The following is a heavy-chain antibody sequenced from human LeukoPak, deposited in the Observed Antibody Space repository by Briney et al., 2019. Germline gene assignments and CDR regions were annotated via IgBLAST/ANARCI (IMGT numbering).Heavy chain of an antibody. V-gene: IGHV4-59*01. CDR1: DGSISSYY. Sequence: SETLPLTCTVSDGSISSYYWSWIRQPPGKGLEWIGYIYYSGRTNYNPSLKSRVTISVDTSKSQLSLRLSSVTAADTAVYYCSRGSSASQYGMDVWGQGTTVTVSS. D-gene: IGHD2-2*01. CDR3: SRGSSASQYGMDV. CDR2: IYYSGRT. J-gene: IGHJ6*02.